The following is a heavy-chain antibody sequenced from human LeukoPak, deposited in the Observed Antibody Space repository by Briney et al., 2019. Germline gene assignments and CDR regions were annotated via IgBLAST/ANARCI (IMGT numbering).Heavy chain of an antibody. Sequence: AASVKVSCKASGYTFTSYDINWVRQATGQGLEWMGWMNPNSGNTGYAQKFQGRVTITADESTSTAYMELSSLRSEDTVVYYCASPEPAPTPHPNQQFDYWGQGTLVTVSS. CDR3: ASPEPAPTPHPNQQFDY. J-gene: IGHJ4*02. CDR1: GYTFTSYD. V-gene: IGHV1-8*01. D-gene: IGHD1-14*01. CDR2: MNPNSGNT.